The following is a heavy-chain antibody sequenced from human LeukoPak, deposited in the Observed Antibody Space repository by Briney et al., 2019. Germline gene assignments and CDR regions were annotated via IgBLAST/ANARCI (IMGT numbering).Heavy chain of an antibody. CDR3: ARGLAGLYYMDV. V-gene: IGHV4-34*01. J-gene: IGHJ6*03. Sequence: SETLSLTCAVYGGSFSGYYWGWIRQPPGKGLEWIGEINHSGSTNYNPSLKSRVTISVDTSKNQFSLKLSSVTAADTAVYYCARGLAGLYYMDVWGKGPRSPSP. CDR2: INHSGST. D-gene: IGHD1-14*01. CDR1: GGSFSGYY.